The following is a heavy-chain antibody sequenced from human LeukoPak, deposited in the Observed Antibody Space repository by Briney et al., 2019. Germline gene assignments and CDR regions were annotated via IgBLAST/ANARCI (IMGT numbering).Heavy chain of an antibody. CDR2: IYWDDDK. Sequence: SGPTLVNPTQTLTLTCTFSGFSLSTSGVGVGWIRQPPGKALGWLALIYWDDDKRYSPSLKSRLTITKDTSKNQVVLTMTNMDPVDTATYYCAHTRRNWYSSSWYGGGPYNWFDPWGQGTLVTVSS. V-gene: IGHV2-5*02. J-gene: IGHJ5*02. CDR3: AHTRRNWYSSSWYGGGPYNWFDP. CDR1: GFSLSTSGVG. D-gene: IGHD6-13*01.